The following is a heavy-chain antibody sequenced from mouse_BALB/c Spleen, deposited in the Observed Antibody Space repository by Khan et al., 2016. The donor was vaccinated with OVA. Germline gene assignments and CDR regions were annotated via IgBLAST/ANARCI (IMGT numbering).Heavy chain of an antibody. CDR2: IDPFSGGT. CDR3: TRHGYVAWFTY. CDR1: GYSFTSYY. J-gene: IGHJ3*01. Sequence: VQLQQSGPELMKPGASVKISCKASGYSFTSYYIHWVMQSHGTSLEWIGYIDPFSGGTTYNQKFKGKATLTVDKSSSTADIHLSNLTSEDSAVYYCTRHGYVAWFTYWGQGTLVTVSA. V-gene: IGHV1S135*01. D-gene: IGHD2-2*01.